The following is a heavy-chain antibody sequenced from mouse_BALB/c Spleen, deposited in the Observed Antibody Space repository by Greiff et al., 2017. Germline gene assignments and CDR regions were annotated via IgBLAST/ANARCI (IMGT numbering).Heavy chain of an antibody. CDR1: GFAFSSYD. CDR3: ARHEGYGNYPFAY. D-gene: IGHD2-10*02. CDR2: ISSGGGST. Sequence: LVESGGGLVKPGGSLKLSCAASGFAFSSYDMSWVRQTPEKRLEWVAYISSGGGSTYYPDTVKGRFTISRDNAKNTLYLQMSSLKSEDTAMYYCARHEGYGNYPFAYWGQGTLVTVSA. J-gene: IGHJ3*01. V-gene: IGHV5-12-1*01.